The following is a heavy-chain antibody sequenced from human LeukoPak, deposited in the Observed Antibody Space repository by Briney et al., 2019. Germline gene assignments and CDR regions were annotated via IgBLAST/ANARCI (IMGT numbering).Heavy chain of an antibody. J-gene: IGHJ4*02. CDR1: GFTFSDYY. Sequence: PGGSLRLSCAAPGFTFSDYYMSWIRQAPGKGLEWVSSISSSSSYIYYADSVKGRFTISRDNAKNSLYLQMNSLRAEDTAVYYCAREAPYSYGSDWGQGTLVTVSS. V-gene: IGHV3-11*06. CDR2: ISSSSSYI. CDR3: AREAPYSYGSD. D-gene: IGHD5-18*01.